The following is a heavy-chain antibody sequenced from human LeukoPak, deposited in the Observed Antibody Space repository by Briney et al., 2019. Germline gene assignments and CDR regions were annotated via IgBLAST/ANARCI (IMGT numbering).Heavy chain of an antibody. D-gene: IGHD2-15*01. Sequence: ASVKVSCKASGYTFINNDINWVRQAPGQGLEWMAWIYPKNGNRGYAQNFQGRVTITTDISINTAYLELSSLRSEDTAVYYCARSHTQKEFCGGGRCYPTVWWFDPWGQGTLVTVS. V-gene: IGHV1-8*01. CDR2: IYPKNGNR. J-gene: IGHJ5*02. CDR3: ARSHTQKEFCGGGRCYPTVWWFDP. CDR1: GYTFINND.